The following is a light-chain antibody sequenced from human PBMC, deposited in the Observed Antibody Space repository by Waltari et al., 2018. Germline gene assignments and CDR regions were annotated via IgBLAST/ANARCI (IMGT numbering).Light chain of an antibody. CDR2: LNSDGSH. CDR3: QTWDTGPWV. J-gene: IGLJ3*02. V-gene: IGLV4-69*01. Sequence: QLVLTQSPSASASLGASVKLTCTLSSGHSSYAIAWPQQQPEKGPRSLMKLNSDGSHSKGDGIPDRFSGSSSGAERYLTISSLQSEDEADYYCQTWDTGPWVFGGGTKLTVL. CDR1: SGHSSYA.